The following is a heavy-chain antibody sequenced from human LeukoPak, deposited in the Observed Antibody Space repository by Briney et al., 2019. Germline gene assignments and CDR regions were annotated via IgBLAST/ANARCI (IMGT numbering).Heavy chain of an antibody. CDR3: ARVGGNSLNDHFDY. J-gene: IGHJ4*02. Sequence: GESLKISCKGSGYSFSTYWIGWVRQKPGKGLEWMGIIDPSDSDPRNNPAFQGQVYISVDQSVSTAYLNWNSLKDTDTAMYYCARVGGNSLNDHFDYWGQGTLVSVSA. D-gene: IGHD2/OR15-2a*01. V-gene: IGHV5-51*01. CDR2: IDPSDSDP. CDR1: GYSFSTYW.